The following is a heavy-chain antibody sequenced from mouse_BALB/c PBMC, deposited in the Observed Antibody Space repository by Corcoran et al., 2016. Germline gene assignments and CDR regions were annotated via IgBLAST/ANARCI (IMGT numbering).Heavy chain of an antibody. V-gene: IGHV9-1*02. CDR1: GYTFTNYG. D-gene: IGHD1-1*01. CDR2: INTYTGEP. J-gene: IGHJ3*01. Sequence: QIQLVQSGPELKKPGETVKISCKASGYTFTNYGLNWVKQAPGKGLKWMGWINTYTGEPTYADDFKGRFAFSLETSASTAYLQINNLKNEDMATYFCARGDSRIYYYGSSYEAWFAYWGQGTLVTVSA. CDR3: ARGDSRIYYYGSSYEAWFAY.